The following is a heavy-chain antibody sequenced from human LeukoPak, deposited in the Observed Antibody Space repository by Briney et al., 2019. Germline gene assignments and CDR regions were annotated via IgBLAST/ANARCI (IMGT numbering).Heavy chain of an antibody. Sequence: PSETLSLTCAVYGGSFSGYYWSWIRQPPGKGLEWIGEINHSGSTNYNPSLKSRVTISVDTSTNQFSLKLSSVTAADTVVYYCARVRIAMVRGVIISGNWFDPWGQGTLVTVSS. J-gene: IGHJ5*02. D-gene: IGHD3-10*01. CDR3: ARVRIAMVRGVIISGNWFDP. V-gene: IGHV4-34*01. CDR2: INHSGST. CDR1: GGSFSGYY.